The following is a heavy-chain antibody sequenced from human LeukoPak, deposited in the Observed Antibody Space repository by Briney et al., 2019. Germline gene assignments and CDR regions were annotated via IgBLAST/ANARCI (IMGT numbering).Heavy chain of an antibody. V-gene: IGHV3-13*04. CDR1: GFAFSTYD. CDR3: ARGYVHAFDI. D-gene: IGHD5-12*01. J-gene: IGHJ3*02. CDR2: IGIAGDT. Sequence: GGSLRLSCAASGFAFSTYDMHWVRQPTGKGLEWVSAIGIAGDTYYPGSVKGRFTISRENAKNSLYLQMNSLRVGDTAVYYCARGYVHAFDIWGQGTMVTVSS.